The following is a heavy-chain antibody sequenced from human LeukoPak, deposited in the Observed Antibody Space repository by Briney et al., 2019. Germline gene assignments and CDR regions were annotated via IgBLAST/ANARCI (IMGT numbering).Heavy chain of an antibody. V-gene: IGHV4-59*01. CDR1: GGSISSYY. CDR2: IYYSGST. CDR3: ARGVGIAVAFDYMDV. D-gene: IGHD6-19*01. Sequence: PSETLSLTCTVSGGSISSYYWSWIRQPPGKGLEWIGYIYYSGSTNYNPSLKSRVTISADTSKNQSSLKLSSVTAADTAVYYCARGVGIAVAFDYMDVWGKGTTVTVSS. J-gene: IGHJ6*03.